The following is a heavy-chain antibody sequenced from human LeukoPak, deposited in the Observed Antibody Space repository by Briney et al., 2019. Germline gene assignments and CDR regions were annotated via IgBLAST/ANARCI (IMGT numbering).Heavy chain of an antibody. J-gene: IGHJ6*04. CDR2: ISPSGTDI. CDR1: GFTFTDTY. V-gene: IGHV3-11*04. D-gene: IGHD3-10*02. CDR3: AELGITMIGGV. Sequence: PGGSLRLSCAVSGFTFTDTYMTWIRQAPGKGLESLSYISPSGTDISYADSVKGRFTISRDNAKNSLYLQMNSLRAEDTAVCYCAELGITMIGGVWGKGTTVTISS.